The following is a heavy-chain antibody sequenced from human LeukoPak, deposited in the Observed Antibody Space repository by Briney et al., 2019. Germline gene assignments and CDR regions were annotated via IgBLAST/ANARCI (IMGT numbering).Heavy chain of an antibody. D-gene: IGHD2-21*02. J-gene: IGHJ3*01. CDR3: ARTLLSYCGGDCYSHSFDV. V-gene: IGHV3-11*01. CDR1: GLTFSDYY. Sequence: GGSLRLSCAVSGLTFSDYYMSWIRQAPGKGLEWVSYISGSSDTMDYADSVKGRFTFSRDNAENTLYLQMNSLRAEDTAVYYCARTLLSYCGGDCYSHSFDVWGQGTLVAVSS. CDR2: ISGSSDTM.